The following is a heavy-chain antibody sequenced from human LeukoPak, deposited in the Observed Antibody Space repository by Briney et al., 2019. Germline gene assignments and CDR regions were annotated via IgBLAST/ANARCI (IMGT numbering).Heavy chain of an antibody. V-gene: IGHV3-53*01. D-gene: IGHD6-19*01. CDR1: EFTVSRKY. Sequence: GGSLRLSCAAPEFTVSRKYMTWVRQAPGKGLEWVSAIYTGDSTDYADSVKGRFTISRDNSKNTLYLQMNSLRAEDTAVYYCAKGYGWAGTAGFDYWGQGTLVTVSS. J-gene: IGHJ4*02. CDR3: AKGYGWAGTAGFDY. CDR2: IYTGDST.